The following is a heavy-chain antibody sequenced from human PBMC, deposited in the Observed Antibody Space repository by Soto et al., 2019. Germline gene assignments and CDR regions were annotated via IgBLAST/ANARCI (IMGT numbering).Heavy chain of an antibody. D-gene: IGHD6-19*01. Sequence: EVQLLESGGDLVQPGGSLRLSCAASGFTFSSYAMSWVRQAPGKGLEWVSIITGSGGITYYADSVKGRFTISRDNFKNTLSLQMNSLRAEDTAVYYCARGDSSGWTYWYFDLWGRGTLANFSS. J-gene: IGHJ2*01. CDR1: GFTFSSYA. CDR3: ARGDSSGWTYWYFDL. V-gene: IGHV3-23*01. CDR2: ITGSGGIT.